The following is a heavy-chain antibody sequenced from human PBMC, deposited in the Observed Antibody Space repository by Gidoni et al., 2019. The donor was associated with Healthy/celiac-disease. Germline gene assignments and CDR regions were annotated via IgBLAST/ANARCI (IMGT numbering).Heavy chain of an antibody. D-gene: IGHD3-10*01. V-gene: IGHV4-61*01. Sequence: QVQLQESGPGMVKPSETLSRTCTVSGGCVSRGSYYWSWIRQPPGTGLEWIGYIYYSGSTNSNPSLKSRVTISVDTSKNQFSLKLSSVTAADTAVYYCARGGITDFRRQLDYWGQGTLVTVSS. CDR3: ARGGITDFRRQLDY. CDR2: IYYSGST. CDR1: GGCVSRGSYY. J-gene: IGHJ4*02.